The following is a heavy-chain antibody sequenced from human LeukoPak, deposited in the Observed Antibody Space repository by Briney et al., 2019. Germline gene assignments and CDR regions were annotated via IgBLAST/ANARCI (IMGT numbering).Heavy chain of an antibody. CDR1: GFTFSSHV. CDR2: IWYDGVNK. J-gene: IGHJ4*01. Sequence: GGSLRLSCAASGFTFSSHVMHWVRQAPGKGLEWVAVIWYDGVNKYYADSVKGRFTISRDNSKNTLYLQMSSLRAEDTAVYYCARVAPIYSTSLYYLDSWGHGTLVTVSS. D-gene: IGHD2-2*01. CDR3: ARVAPIYSTSLYYLDS. V-gene: IGHV3-33*01.